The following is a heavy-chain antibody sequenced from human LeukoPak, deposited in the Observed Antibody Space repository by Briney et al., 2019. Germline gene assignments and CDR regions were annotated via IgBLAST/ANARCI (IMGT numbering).Heavy chain of an antibody. CDR2: IKQDGSEK. CDR3: ARDPLTLPGIAAAGIDY. J-gene: IGHJ4*02. V-gene: IGHV3-7*01. D-gene: IGHD6-13*01. Sequence: GGSLRLSCAASGFIVNSYAISWVRQAPGKGLEWVANIKQDGSEKYYVDSVKGRFTISRDNAKNSLYLQMNSLRAEDTAVYYCARDPLTLPGIAAAGIDYWGQGTLVTVSS. CDR1: GFIVNSYA.